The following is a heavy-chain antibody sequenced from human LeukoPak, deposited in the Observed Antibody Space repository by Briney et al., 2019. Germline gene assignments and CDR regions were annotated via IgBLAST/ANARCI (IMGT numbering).Heavy chain of an antibody. Sequence: PGGSLRLSCAASGFTFSSYAMNWVRQAPGKGLEWVSSISGSGGSTYYADSVKGRFTISRDNSKNTLDLQMNSLRAEDTAVYYCAKDRCSGGSCYTYFDYWGQGTLVTVSS. CDR1: GFTFSSYA. J-gene: IGHJ4*02. D-gene: IGHD2-15*01. CDR3: AKDRCSGGSCYTYFDY. V-gene: IGHV3-23*01. CDR2: ISGSGGST.